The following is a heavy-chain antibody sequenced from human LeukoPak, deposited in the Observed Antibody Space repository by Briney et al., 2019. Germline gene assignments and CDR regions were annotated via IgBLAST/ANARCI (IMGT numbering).Heavy chain of an antibody. D-gene: IGHD3-10*01. CDR3: ARPSVVLWFGELLSLGAFDI. CDR2: ISSSSSTI. J-gene: IGHJ3*02. CDR1: GFTFSSYA. V-gene: IGHV3-48*01. Sequence: GSLRLSCAASGFTFSSYAMSWVRQAPGKGLEWVSYISSSSSTIYYADSVKGRFTISRDNAKNSLYLQMNSLRAEDTAVYYCARPSVVLWFGELLSLGAFDIWGQGTMVTVSS.